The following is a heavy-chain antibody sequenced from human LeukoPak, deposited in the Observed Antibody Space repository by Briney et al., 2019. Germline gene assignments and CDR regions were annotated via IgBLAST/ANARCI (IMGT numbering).Heavy chain of an antibody. CDR2: IYPNGNT. V-gene: IGHV4-4*07. CDR3: ASGGTYYIDY. D-gene: IGHD1-26*01. CDR1: GGSISSSF. J-gene: IGHJ4*02. Sequence: PSETLSLTCTVSGGSISSSFWSWIRQPAGKGLEWIGHIYPNGNTNYNPSLKSRVTMSVDTSRSQLSLKLSSVTAADTAVYYCASGGTYYIDYWGQGTLVTVSS.